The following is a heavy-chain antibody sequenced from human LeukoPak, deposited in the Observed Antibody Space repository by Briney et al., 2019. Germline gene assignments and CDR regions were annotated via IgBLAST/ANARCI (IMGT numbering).Heavy chain of an antibody. D-gene: IGHD6-13*01. V-gene: IGHV3-23*01. J-gene: IGHJ4*02. CDR2: VGVSGGST. Sequence: GPLRLSCAASGFAFSSYVMTGVRQAPGKGLGWVYGVGVSGGSTYYAESVRGRFTISRDNSKSTLYLQMNSLRAEDTAVYCCANEQVQQVVLTPFDYEGQGTLVTVP. CDR1: GFAFSSYV. CDR3: ANEQVQQVVLTPFDY.